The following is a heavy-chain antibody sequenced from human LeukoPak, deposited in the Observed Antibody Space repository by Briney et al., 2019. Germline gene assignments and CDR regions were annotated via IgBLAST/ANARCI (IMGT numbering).Heavy chain of an antibody. CDR2: IYTSGST. CDR1: GGSISSYY. V-gene: IGHV4-4*07. CDR3: ARVLLLWFGEETSAFDI. Sequence: SETLYLTCTVSGGSISSYYWSWIRQPAGKGLEWIGRIYTSGSTNYNPSLKSRVTMSVDTSKNQFSLKLSSVTAADTAVYYCARVLLLWFGEETSAFDIWGQGTMVTVSS. J-gene: IGHJ3*02. D-gene: IGHD3-10*01.